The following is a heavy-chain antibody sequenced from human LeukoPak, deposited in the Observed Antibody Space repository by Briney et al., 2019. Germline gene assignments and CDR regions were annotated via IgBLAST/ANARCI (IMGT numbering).Heavy chain of an antibody. V-gene: IGHV4-59*01. Sequence: SETLSLTCTVSGGSISSYYWSWIRQPPGKGLEWIGYIYYSGSTNYNPSLKSRVTISVDTSKNQFSLKLSSVTAADTAVYYCARQMATIGHYFDYWGPGTLVTVSS. CDR1: GGSISSYY. CDR3: ARQMATIGHYFDY. CDR2: IYYSGST. D-gene: IGHD5-24*01. J-gene: IGHJ4*02.